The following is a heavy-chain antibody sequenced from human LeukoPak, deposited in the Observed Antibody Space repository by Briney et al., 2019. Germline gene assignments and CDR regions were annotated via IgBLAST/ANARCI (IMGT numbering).Heavy chain of an antibody. Sequence: GGSLRLSCAASGLTVSSNYMTWVRQAPGKGLEWVSVIYSGGTTYYADSVKGRFTISRDTSKNTVYLQIDSLRAEDTAVYYCTKEGTSSWSGYYFDYWGQGTLVTVSS. CDR3: TKEGTSSWSGYYFDY. V-gene: IGHV3-66*02. J-gene: IGHJ4*02. CDR1: GLTVSSNY. D-gene: IGHD6-13*01. CDR2: IYSGGTT.